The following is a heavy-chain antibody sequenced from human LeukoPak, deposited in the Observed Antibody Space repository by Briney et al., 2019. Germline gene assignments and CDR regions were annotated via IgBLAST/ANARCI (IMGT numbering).Heavy chain of an antibody. V-gene: IGHV4-59*01. CDR1: GGSMSGYY. D-gene: IGHD6-13*01. CDR3: ARSITSSWYGDFQH. J-gene: IGHJ1*01. Sequence: SETLSLTCTVSGGSMSGYYWSCTRQPPGKGLEWIGYIYYSGSTNYNPSLKSRVTISVDTSKNQSSLKLSSVTAADTAVYYCARSITSSWYGDFQHWGEGTLVTVSS. CDR2: IYYSGST.